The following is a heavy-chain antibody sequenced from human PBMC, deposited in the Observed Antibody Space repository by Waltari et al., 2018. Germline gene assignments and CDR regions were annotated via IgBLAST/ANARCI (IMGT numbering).Heavy chain of an antibody. CDR2: IYSGGTT. Sequence: EVQLVESGGGLVQPGGSLRLSCAASGFTVSSNYMHWVRQAPGKGLEWVSVIYSGGTTYYADSVKGRFTISRDNSKNTLYLQMNSLRAEDTAVYYCAREGYSSGFDFWGQGTLVTVSS. D-gene: IGHD6-19*01. V-gene: IGHV3-66*02. J-gene: IGHJ4*02. CDR3: AREGYSSGFDF. CDR1: GFTVSSNY.